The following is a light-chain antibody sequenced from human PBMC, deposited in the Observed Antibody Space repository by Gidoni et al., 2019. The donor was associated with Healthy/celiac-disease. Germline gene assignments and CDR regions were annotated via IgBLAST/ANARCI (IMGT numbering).Light chain of an antibody. Sequence: IQMTQSPSSLSASVEDRVTITCQASQDISNYLNWYQQKPGKAPKLLIYDASNLETGVPSRFSGSGSGTDFTFTISSLQPEDIATYYCQQYDNLPLTFGPGTKVDIK. V-gene: IGKV1-33*01. CDR1: QDISNY. CDR3: QQYDNLPLT. J-gene: IGKJ3*01. CDR2: DAS.